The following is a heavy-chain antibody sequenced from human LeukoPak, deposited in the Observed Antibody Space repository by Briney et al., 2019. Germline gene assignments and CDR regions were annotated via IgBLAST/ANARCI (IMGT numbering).Heavy chain of an antibody. CDR2: ISYDGSNK. CDR3: ARDIYGGSGKY. CDR1: GFTFSSYA. J-gene: IGHJ4*02. V-gene: IGHV3-30-3*01. D-gene: IGHD4-23*01. Sequence: GGSLRLSCAASGFTFSSYAMHWVRQAPGKGLEWVAVISYDGSNKYYADSVKGRFTISRDNSKNTLYLQMNSLRAEDTAVYYCARDIYGGSGKYWGQGTLVTVSS.